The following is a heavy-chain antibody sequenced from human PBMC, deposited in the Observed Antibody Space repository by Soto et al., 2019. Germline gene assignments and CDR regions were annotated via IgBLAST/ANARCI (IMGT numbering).Heavy chain of an antibody. V-gene: IGHV3-48*01. J-gene: IGHJ4*02. CDR3: ARDKRDLRFLEWSYYFNY. CDR2: ISSSSTI. D-gene: IGHD3-3*01. CDR1: GFTFSSYS. Sequence: GGSLRLSCAASGFTFSSYSMNWVRQAPGKGLEWVSYISSSSTIYYADSVKGRFTISRDNAKNSLYLQMNSLRAEDTAVYYCARDKRDLRFLEWSYYFNYWGQGPLVTVSS.